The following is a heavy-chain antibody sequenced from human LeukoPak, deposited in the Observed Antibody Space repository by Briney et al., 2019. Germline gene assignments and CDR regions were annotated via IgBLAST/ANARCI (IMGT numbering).Heavy chain of an antibody. Sequence: SETLSLTCAVYGGSFSGYYWSWIREPPGKGLEWIGEINHSGSTNYSPSLKSRVTISVDTSKNQFSLKLSSVTAADTAVYYCARLKASITGTYYFDYWGQGTLVTVSS. V-gene: IGHV4-34*01. CDR1: GGSFSGYY. CDR2: INHSGST. J-gene: IGHJ4*02. D-gene: IGHD1-20*01. CDR3: ARLKASITGTYYFDY.